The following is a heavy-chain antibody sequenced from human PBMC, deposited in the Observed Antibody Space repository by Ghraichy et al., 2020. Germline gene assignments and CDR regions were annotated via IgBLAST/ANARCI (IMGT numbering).Heavy chain of an antibody. CDR3: ARLNSVVVPAAIPDYYYYGMDV. CDR2: IYPGDSDT. V-gene: IGHV5-51*01. Sequence: GESLNISCKGSGYSFTSYWIGWVRQMPGKGLEWMGIIYPGDSDTRYSPSFQGQVTISADKSISTAYLQWSSLKASDTAMYYCARLNSVVVPAAIPDYYYYGMDVWGQGTTVTVSS. D-gene: IGHD2-2*01. CDR1: GYSFTSYW. J-gene: IGHJ6*02.